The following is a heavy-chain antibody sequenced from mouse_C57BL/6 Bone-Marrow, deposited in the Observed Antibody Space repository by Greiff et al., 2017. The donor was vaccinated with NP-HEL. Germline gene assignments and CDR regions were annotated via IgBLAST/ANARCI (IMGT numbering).Heavy chain of an antibody. D-gene: IGHD2-4*01. Sequence: VQLQQPGAELVKPGASVKLSCKASGYTFTSYWMHWVKQRPGRGLEWIGDIYPGSGSTNYNEKFKSKATLTVDTSSSTAYMQLSSLTSEDSAVYYCARDYFAYWGQGTLVTVSA. CDR1: GYTFTSYW. CDR2: IYPGSGST. J-gene: IGHJ3*01. CDR3: ARDYFAY. V-gene: IGHV1-55*01.